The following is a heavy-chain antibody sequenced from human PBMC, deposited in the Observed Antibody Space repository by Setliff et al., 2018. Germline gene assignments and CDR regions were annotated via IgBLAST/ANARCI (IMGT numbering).Heavy chain of an antibody. J-gene: IGHJ5*02. V-gene: IGHV4-4*07. Sequence: SETLSLTCTVSGDSISTYYWSWIRRPAGKGLEWIGRVFVDGSTNYNPSLKSRVTMSVDTSKNQFSLKLTSVTAADTAVYYCATDGPVLNGDYISWGQGTLVTVSS. CDR3: ATDGPVLNGDYIS. CDR2: VFVDGST. D-gene: IGHD3-10*01. CDR1: GDSISTYY.